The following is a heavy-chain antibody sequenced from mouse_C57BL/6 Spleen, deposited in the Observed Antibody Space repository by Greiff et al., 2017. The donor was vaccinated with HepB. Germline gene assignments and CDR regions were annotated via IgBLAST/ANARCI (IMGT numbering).Heavy chain of an antibody. V-gene: IGHV1-69*01. CDR3: ARSDSSSFAY. D-gene: IGHD1-1*01. CDR1: GYTFTSYW. CDR2: IDPSDSYT. Sequence: QVQLQQPGAELVMPGASVKLSCKASGYTFTSYWMHWVKQRPGQGLEWIGEIDPSDSYTNYNQKFKGKSTLTVDKSSSTAYMQLSSLTSEDSAVYCCARSDSSSFAYWGQGTLVTVSA. J-gene: IGHJ3*01.